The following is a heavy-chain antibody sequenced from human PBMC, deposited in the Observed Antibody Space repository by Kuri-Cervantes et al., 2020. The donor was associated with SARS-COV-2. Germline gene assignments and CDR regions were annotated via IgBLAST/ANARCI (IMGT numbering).Heavy chain of an antibody. J-gene: IGHJ4*02. CDR3: ARGSPGY. CDR2: IKHGGST. CDR1: GGSFSDYA. Sequence: SQTLSLTCAVYGGSFSDYAWTWIRQTPEKGLEWIGQIKHGGSTSYNPSLKSRVTISVDTSKKQFSLKLTSVTVADTAVYYCARGSPGYWGQGTLVTVSS. V-gene: IGHV4-34*01.